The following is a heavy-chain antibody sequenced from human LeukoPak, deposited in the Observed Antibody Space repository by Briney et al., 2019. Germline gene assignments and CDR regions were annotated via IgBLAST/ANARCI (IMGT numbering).Heavy chain of an antibody. Sequence: GDSLRLSCVASGFTFSNYPMTWVRQFPGKGLQWVSTIGGCDDTYYADSVKGRFTISRDTSKNTLYLQMHSLGAEDTAVYYCARARVVDRRGYFDYWGQGTLVTASS. V-gene: IGHV3-23*01. CDR3: ARARVVDRRGYFDY. CDR1: GFTFSNYP. CDR2: IGGCDDT. J-gene: IGHJ4*02. D-gene: IGHD2-15*01.